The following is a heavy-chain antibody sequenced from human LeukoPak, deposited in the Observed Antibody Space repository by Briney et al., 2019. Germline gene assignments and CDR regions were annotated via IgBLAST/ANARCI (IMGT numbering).Heavy chain of an antibody. Sequence: GGSLRLSCAASGFTFSSFAMSWVRQAPGKGLEWVSAISGSGGRAYYADSVKGRFTISRDNSKNMLYLQMNSLRAEDTAVYYCAKGYSYPDYWGQGTLVTVSS. D-gene: IGHD5-18*01. CDR1: GFTFSSFA. V-gene: IGHV3-23*01. CDR3: AKGYSYPDY. CDR2: ISGSGGRA. J-gene: IGHJ4*02.